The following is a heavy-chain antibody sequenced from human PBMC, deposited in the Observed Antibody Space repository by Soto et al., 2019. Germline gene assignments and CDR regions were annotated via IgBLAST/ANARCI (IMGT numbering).Heavy chain of an antibody. CDR3: ARDAVPGYGDYHLDY. V-gene: IGHV1-69*13. D-gene: IGHD4-17*01. CDR2: IIPIFGTA. J-gene: IGHJ4*02. Sequence: SVKVSCKASGGTFSSYAISWVRQAPGQGLEWMGGIIPIFGTANYAQKFQGRVTITADESTSTAYMELSSLRSEDTAVYYCARDAVPGYGDYHLDYWGQGTLVT. CDR1: GGTFSSYA.